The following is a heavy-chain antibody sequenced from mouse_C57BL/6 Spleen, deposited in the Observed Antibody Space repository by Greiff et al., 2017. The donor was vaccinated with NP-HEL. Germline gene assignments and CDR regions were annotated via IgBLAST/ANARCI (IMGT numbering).Heavy chain of an antibody. CDR2: INPGSGGT. CDR3: ARRGYYGSSYDAMDY. Sequence: QVQLQQSGAELVRPGTSVKVSCKASGYAFTNYLIEWVKQRPGQGLEWIGVINPGSGGTNYNEKFKGKATLTADKSSSTAYMQLSSLTSEDSAVYFCARRGYYGSSYDAMDYWGQGTSVTVSS. V-gene: IGHV1-54*01. CDR1: GYAFTNYL. J-gene: IGHJ4*01. D-gene: IGHD1-1*01.